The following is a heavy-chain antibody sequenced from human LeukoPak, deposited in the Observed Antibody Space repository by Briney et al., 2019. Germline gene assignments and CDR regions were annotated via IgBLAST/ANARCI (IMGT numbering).Heavy chain of an antibody. Sequence: SVKVSCKASGGTFSSYAISWVRQAPGQGLEWMGGIIPIFGTANYAQKFQGRVTITTDESTSTAYMELSSLRSEDTAVYYCARTSIRVVPASIYYGDYYYYMDVCGKGTTVTVSS. J-gene: IGHJ6*03. CDR1: GGTFSSYA. CDR3: ARTSIRVVPASIYYGDYYYYMDV. V-gene: IGHV1-69*05. D-gene: IGHD2-2*01. CDR2: IIPIFGTA.